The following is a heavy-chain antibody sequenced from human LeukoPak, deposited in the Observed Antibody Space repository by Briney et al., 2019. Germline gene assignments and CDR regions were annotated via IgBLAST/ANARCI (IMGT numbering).Heavy chain of an antibody. Sequence: SETLSLTCTVSGGSISSSSYYWGWIRQPPGKGLEWIGSTYYSGSTYYNPSLKSRVTISVDTSKNQFSLKLSSVTAADTAVYYCARVRAHYFDYWGQGTLVTVSS. CDR3: ARVRAHYFDY. CDR2: TYYSGST. J-gene: IGHJ4*02. V-gene: IGHV4-39*07. CDR1: GGSISSSSYY.